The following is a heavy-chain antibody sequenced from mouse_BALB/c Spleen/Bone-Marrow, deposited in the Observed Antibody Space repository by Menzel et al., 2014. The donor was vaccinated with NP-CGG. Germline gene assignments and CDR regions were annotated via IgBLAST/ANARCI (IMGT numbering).Heavy chain of an antibody. CDR3: SRRGQGYEAGIPY. Sequence: EVQLQQSGAELVKPGASVKVSCTASGFNFKDSYMHWVKQRHEQGLEWIGRISPSTVNTNYNPKFKGKATITVDPSSNTAYLYLSILTSEAADVYYCSRRGQGYEAGIPYWGQGTLVTVS. CDR2: ISPSTVNT. J-gene: IGHJ3*01. CDR1: GFNFKDSY. D-gene: IGHD2-14*01. V-gene: IGHV14-3*02.